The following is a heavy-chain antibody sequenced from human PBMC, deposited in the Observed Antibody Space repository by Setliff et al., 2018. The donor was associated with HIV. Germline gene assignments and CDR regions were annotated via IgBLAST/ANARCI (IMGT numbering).Heavy chain of an antibody. CDR3: VRHGYYYDFIDI. J-gene: IGHJ3*02. D-gene: IGHD3-22*01. CDR1: GGSISGYY. CDR2: IYSSGST. V-gene: IGHV4-4*09. Sequence: PSETLSLTCTVSGGSISGYYWSWIRQCPGKGLEWIGYIYSSGSTNFNPSLKSRVTLSIDTSKNQFSLNLTSMTAADTTVYFCVRHGYYYDFIDIWGQGTVVTVSS.